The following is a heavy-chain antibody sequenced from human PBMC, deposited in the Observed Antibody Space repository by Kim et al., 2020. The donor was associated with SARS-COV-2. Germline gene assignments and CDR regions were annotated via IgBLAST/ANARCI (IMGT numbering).Heavy chain of an antibody. J-gene: IGHJ5*02. CDR1: GGSVSSYF. D-gene: IGHD1-1*01. CDR2: IHYTGKT. CDR3: ARTTQGTEAGYFLDL. Sequence: SETLSLTCIVSGGSVSSYFWSWIRQPPGKGLEWVGWIHYTGKTNYNPSLTSGIAMSLDASKKQISLKVRSVTAEDTATDYCARTTQGTEAGYFLDLWGQGTVVAVS. V-gene: IGHV4-59*02.